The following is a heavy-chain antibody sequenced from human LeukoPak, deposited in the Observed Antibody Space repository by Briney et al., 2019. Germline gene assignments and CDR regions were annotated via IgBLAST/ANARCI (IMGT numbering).Heavy chain of an antibody. Sequence: SETLSLTCAVSGGSISSGGYSWSWIRQPPGKGLEWIGYIYHSGSTYYNPSLKSRVTISVDRSKNQFSRKLSSVTAADTAVYYCASAREYYYDSSGYYYEDYWGQGTLVTVSS. D-gene: IGHD3-22*01. CDR2: IYHSGST. CDR1: GGSISSGGYS. V-gene: IGHV4-30-2*01. J-gene: IGHJ4*02. CDR3: ASAREYYYDSSGYYYEDY.